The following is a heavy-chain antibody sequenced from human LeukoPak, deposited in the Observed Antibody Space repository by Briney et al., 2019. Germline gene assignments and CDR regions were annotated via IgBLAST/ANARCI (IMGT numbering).Heavy chain of an antibody. CDR3: ARGRAVAGLVDC. CDR2: INQDGSEK. CDR1: GFTFRTYW. D-gene: IGHD6-19*01. J-gene: IGHJ4*02. Sequence: GGSLRLSCAASGFTFRTYWMSWVRQAPGKGLEWVANINQDGSEKYYVDSVKGRFTISRDNAKNSLYLQMNSLRAEDTALYYCARGRAVAGLVDCWGQGTLVTVSS. V-gene: IGHV3-7*03.